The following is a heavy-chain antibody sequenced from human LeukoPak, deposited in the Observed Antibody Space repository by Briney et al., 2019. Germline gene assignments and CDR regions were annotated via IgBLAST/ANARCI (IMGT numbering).Heavy chain of an antibody. CDR2: INPNSGGT. CDR1: GYTFTSYG. Sequence: GASVKVSCKASGYTFTSYGITWVRQAPGQGLEWMGWINPNSGGTNYAQKFQGRVTMTRDTSISTAYMELSRLRSDDTAVYYCARDQFGAVAAYNWFDPWGQGTLVTVSS. D-gene: IGHD6-19*01. CDR3: ARDQFGAVAAYNWFDP. V-gene: IGHV1-2*02. J-gene: IGHJ5*02.